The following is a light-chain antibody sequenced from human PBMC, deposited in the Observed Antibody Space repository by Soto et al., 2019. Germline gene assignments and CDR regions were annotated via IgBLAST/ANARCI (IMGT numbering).Light chain of an antibody. CDR1: QSISRNY. V-gene: IGKV3-20*01. CDR2: AAS. CDR3: QQYGGSPRT. J-gene: IGKJ1*01. Sequence: EIVLTQSPGTLSLSPGERATLSCRASQSISRNYLAWYQQTPGQAPRLLIYAASSRAAGIPDRFSGSGSGTDFTLTISRLEPEDFGVYYCQQYGGSPRTFGQGTKVEIK.